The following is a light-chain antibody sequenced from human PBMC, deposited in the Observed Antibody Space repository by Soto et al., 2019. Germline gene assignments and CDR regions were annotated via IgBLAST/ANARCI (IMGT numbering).Light chain of an antibody. Sequence: QSVLTQPPSASGSPGQSVTISCTGTSSDVGGYIFVSWYQQHPGRAPRLMIYEVNKRPSGVPDRFSGSKSGNTASLTVAGLQADYEADYYCSSYVGTNIVVFGGGTKLTVL. V-gene: IGLV2-8*01. J-gene: IGLJ2*01. CDR3: SSYVGTNIVV. CDR2: EVN. CDR1: SSDVGGYIF.